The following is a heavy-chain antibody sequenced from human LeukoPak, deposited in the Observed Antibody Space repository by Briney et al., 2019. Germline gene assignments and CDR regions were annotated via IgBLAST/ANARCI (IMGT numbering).Heavy chain of an antibody. CDR3: GTSMTTMTTWFDY. CDR1: DDSIRSSSYY. Sequence: PSETLSLTCSVSDDSIRSSSYYWSWIRQPPGKGLEWIGTIYYSGSTYYNPSLKSRVTISVDTSKNQFSLTLNSVTAADTAVYYCGTSMTTMTTWFDYWGQGTLVTVSS. V-gene: IGHV4-39*01. CDR2: IYYSGST. J-gene: IGHJ4*02. D-gene: IGHD4-17*01.